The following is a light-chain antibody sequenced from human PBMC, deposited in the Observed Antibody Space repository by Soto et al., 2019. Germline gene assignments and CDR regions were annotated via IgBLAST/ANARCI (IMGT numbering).Light chain of an antibody. CDR1: QSVSTTY. J-gene: IGKJ1*01. V-gene: IGKV3-20*01. Sequence: EIVLTQSPDTLSLSPGERATLSCRASQSVSTTYLAWYQQKPGQAPRLLIYGASNRATGIPDRFSGSGSGTDFTLTICRLEPEDFAVYYCQQYSSSAWTFGQGTKVDIK. CDR2: GAS. CDR3: QQYSSSAWT.